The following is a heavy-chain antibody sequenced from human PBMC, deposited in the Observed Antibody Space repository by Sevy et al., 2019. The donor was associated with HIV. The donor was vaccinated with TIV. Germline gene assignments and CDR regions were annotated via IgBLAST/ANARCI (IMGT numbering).Heavy chain of an antibody. V-gene: IGHV3-15*01. CDR3: TTDLIVVVPAAIPTFDY. D-gene: IGHD2-2*01. J-gene: IGHJ4*02. CDR1: GFTFSNAW. CDR2: IKSKTDGGTT. Sequence: GGSLRLSCAASGFTFSNAWMSWVRQAPGKGLEWVGRIKSKTDGGTTDYAAPVKGRFTISRDDSKNTLYLQMNSLKTEDTAVYCCTTDLIVVVPAAIPTFDYWGQGTLVTVSS.